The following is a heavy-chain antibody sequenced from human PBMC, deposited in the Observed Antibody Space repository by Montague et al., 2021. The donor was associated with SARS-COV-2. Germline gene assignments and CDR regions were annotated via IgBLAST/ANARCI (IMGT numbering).Heavy chain of an antibody. V-gene: IGHV4-38-2*02. CDR1: GYSISSGYY. D-gene: IGHD4-11*01. CDR2: IYHSGST. CDR3: ARDDYTPGDYYYYYRMDV. Sequence: SETLSLTCTVSGYSISSGYYWGWIRQPPGKGLEWIGSIYHSGSTXYNPSLKSRVTISVDTSKNQFSLKLSSVTAADTAVYYCARDDYTPGDYYYYYRMDVWGQGTTVTVSS. J-gene: IGHJ6*02.